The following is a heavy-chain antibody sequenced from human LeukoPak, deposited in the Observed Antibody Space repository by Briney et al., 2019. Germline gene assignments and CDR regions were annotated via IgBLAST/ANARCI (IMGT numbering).Heavy chain of an antibody. J-gene: IGHJ6*02. V-gene: IGHV1-8*01. CDR1: GYTFTSCD. D-gene: IGHD3-16*01. CDR3: ASLVSPYILGAEKGMDV. Sequence: ASVKVSCKASGYTFTSCDINWVRQATGQGLEWMGWMNPNSGNTGYAQKFQGRVTMTRNTSISTAYMELSSLRSEDTAVYYCASLVSPYILGAEKGMDVWGQGTTVTVSS. CDR2: MNPNSGNT.